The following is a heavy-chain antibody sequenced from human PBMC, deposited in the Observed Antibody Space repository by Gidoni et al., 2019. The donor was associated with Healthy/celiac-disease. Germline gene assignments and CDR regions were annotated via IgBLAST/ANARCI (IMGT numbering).Heavy chain of an antibody. V-gene: IGHV4-34*01. J-gene: IGHJ3*02. CDR3: ARGPITFWRWALSLARPGGAFDI. CDR2: INHSGST. D-gene: IGHD3-3*01. CDR1: GGSFSGYF. Sequence: QVQLQQWGAGLLKPSETLSLSCAVYGGSFSGYFWSWFRQPPGKGLEWIGEINHSGSTNYNPSLKSRVTISVDTSKNQFSLKLSSVTAADTAVYYCARGPITFWRWALSLARPGGAFDIWGQGTMVTVSS.